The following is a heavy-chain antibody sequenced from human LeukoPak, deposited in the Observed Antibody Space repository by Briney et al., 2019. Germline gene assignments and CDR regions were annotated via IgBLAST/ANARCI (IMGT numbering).Heavy chain of an antibody. Sequence: GGSLRLSCAASGFTFSSYAMSWVRQAPGKGLEWVSAISGSGGSTYYADSVKGRFTISRDNSKNTLYLQMNSLRAEDTAVYYCAKDLGLWFGETLLDYWGQGTLVTVSS. J-gene: IGHJ4*02. CDR3: AKDLGLWFGETLLDY. D-gene: IGHD3-10*01. V-gene: IGHV3-23*01. CDR2: ISGSGGST. CDR1: GFTFSSYA.